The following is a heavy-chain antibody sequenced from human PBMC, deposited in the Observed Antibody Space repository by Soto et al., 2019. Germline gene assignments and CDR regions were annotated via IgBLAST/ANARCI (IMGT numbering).Heavy chain of an antibody. J-gene: IGHJ5*02. V-gene: IGHV4-4*07. D-gene: IGHD3-22*01. CDR3: ARDRYYDSSGYLNWFDP. Sequence: SETLSLTCTVSGVSISSYYWSWIRQPAGKGLEWIGRIYTSGSTNYNPSLKSRVTMSVDTSKNQFSLKLSSVTAADTAVYYCARDRYYDSSGYLNWFDPWGQGTLVPSPQ. CDR2: IYTSGST. CDR1: GVSISSYY.